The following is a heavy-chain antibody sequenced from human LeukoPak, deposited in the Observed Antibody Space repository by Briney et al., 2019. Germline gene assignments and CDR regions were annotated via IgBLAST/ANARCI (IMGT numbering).Heavy chain of an antibody. CDR1: GFTFDDYA. CDR2: ISWNSGSI. CDR3: ARDRRDDYNVLDY. J-gene: IGHJ4*02. V-gene: IGHV3-9*01. Sequence: GGSLRLSCAASGFTFDDYAMHWVRQSPGKGLEWVSGISWNSGSIGYVDSVKGRFTISRDNAKNSLYLEMNSLRAEDTAMFYCARDRRDDYNVLDYWGQGTLVTVSS. D-gene: IGHD5-24*01.